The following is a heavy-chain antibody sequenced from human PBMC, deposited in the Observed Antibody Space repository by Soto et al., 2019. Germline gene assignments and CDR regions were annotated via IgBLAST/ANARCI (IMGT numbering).Heavy chain of an antibody. Sequence: SETLSLTCTVSGGSINYSYWTWIRQPPGKGLEWIGYISYTGSANYNASLKSRLTISVDTSKNQFSLKLSSVAAADTALYYCARVNYGDYYYGMDVWGQGTTVTVSS. CDR2: ISYTGSA. CDR3: ARVNYGDYYYGMDV. V-gene: IGHV4-59*01. D-gene: IGHD4-17*01. CDR1: GGSINYSY. J-gene: IGHJ6*02.